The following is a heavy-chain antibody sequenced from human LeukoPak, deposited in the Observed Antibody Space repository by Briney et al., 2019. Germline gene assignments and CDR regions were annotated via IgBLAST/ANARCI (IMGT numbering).Heavy chain of an antibody. Sequence: PSETLSLTCTVSGVSISSSSYYWGWIRQPPGKGLEWIGSIYYSGSTYYNPSLKSRVTISVDTSKNQFSLMLSSVTAADTAVYYCANQGSSASEYWGQGTLVTVSS. V-gene: IGHV4-39*01. CDR3: ANQGSSASEY. CDR2: IYYSGST. J-gene: IGHJ4*02. D-gene: IGHD6-6*01. CDR1: GVSISSSSYY.